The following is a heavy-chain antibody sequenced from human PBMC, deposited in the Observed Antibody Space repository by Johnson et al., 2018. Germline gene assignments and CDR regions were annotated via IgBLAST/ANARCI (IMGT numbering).Heavy chain of an antibody. D-gene: IGHD6-13*01. CDR3: AREGQQLVRGAEYFQH. V-gene: IGHV3-30*03. CDR2: ISYDGSNK. J-gene: IGHJ1*01. CDR1: GFTFSSYG. Sequence: QVQLVESGGGVVQXGRSLRLSCAASGFTFSSYGMHWVRQAPGKGLEWVAVISYDGSNKYYADSVKGRFTISRDNSKNTLYLQMNSLRAEDTAVYYCAREGQQLVRGAEYFQHWGQGTLVTVSS.